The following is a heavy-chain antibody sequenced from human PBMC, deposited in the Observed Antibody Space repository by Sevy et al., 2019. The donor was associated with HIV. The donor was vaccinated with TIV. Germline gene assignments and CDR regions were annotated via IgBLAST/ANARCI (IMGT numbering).Heavy chain of an antibody. V-gene: IGHV1-24*01. J-gene: IGHJ4*02. Sequence: ASVKVSCKVSGYTLTELSMHWVRQAPGKGLEWMGGFDPEDRETIYAQKFQGRVTMSEDTSTDTAYMELSSLRSEDTAVYYCVTRRYYYDSSGYYHTSRGNWFDYWGQGTEVSVSS. CDR1: GYTLTELS. D-gene: IGHD3-22*01. CDR2: FDPEDRET. CDR3: VTRRYYYDSSGYYHTSRGNWFDY.